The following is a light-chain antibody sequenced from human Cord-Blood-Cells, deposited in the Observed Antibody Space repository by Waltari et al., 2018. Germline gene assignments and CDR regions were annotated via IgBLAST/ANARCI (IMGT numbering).Light chain of an antibody. V-gene: IGLV1-40*01. J-gene: IGLJ3*02. CDR2: GNS. Sequence: QSVLTQPPSVSGAPWQRVTISCTGSSSNIGAGYDVHWYQQLPRTAPKLLIYGNSNRPSGVPDRFSGSKSGTSASLAITGIQAEDEADYYCQSYDSSLSGAVFGGGTKLTVL. CDR1: SSNIGAGYD. CDR3: QSYDSSLSGAV.